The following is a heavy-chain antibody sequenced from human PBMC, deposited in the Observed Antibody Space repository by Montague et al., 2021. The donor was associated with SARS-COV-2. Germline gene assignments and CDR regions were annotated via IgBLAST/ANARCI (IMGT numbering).Heavy chain of an antibody. V-gene: IGHV4-31*03. CDR3: ARARTGIAMIVVVIDACDT. J-gene: IGHJ3*02. D-gene: IGHD3-22*01. CDR2: IYYSGST. CDR1: GGSISGGGYD. Sequence: TLSLTCTVSGGSISGGGYDWSWIRQHPGKGLEWIGYIYYSGSTYYXXXLKSRVTISVDTSKNQFSLKLSSVTAADTAVYYCARARTGIAMIVVVIDACDTWGQGTMVTVSS.